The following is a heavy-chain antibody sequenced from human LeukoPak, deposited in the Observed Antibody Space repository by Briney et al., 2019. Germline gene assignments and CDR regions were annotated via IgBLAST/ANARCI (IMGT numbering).Heavy chain of an antibody. CDR3: ARGPGTWYYY. Sequence: SETLSLTCDVYGGSFSGYYWSLIRQPPGKGLERIGEINHSGSTNYNPSLKSRVTISIDTSKNQFSLKLSSVTAADTALYYCARGPGTWYYYWGQGTLVTVSS. J-gene: IGHJ4*02. V-gene: IGHV4-34*01. D-gene: IGHD6-13*01. CDR1: GGSFSGYY. CDR2: INHSGST.